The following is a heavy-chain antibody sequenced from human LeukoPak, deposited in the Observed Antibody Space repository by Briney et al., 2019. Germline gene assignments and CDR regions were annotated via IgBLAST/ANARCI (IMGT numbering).Heavy chain of an antibody. D-gene: IGHD1-1*01. CDR3: ARDWTGYFDY. V-gene: IGHV3-21*01. CDR1: GFTFSSYI. Sequence: GGSLRLSCAASGFTFSSYIMNWVRQAPGKGLEWVSSISSSSSYIYYADSVKGRFTISRDNAKNSLYLQMNSLRAEDTAVYYCARDWTGYFDYWGQGTLVTVSS. J-gene: IGHJ4*02. CDR2: ISSSSSYI.